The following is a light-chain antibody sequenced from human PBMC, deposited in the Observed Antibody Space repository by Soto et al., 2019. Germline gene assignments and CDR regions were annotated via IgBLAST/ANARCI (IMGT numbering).Light chain of an antibody. V-gene: IGLV2-14*01. J-gene: IGLJ1*01. CDR1: NSDVGGYNY. Sequence: QSAVTQPASVSGSPGQSITISCTGTNSDVGGYNYVSWYQQHPGKAPKLMIFEVSNRPSGVSNRFSGSKSGNTASLTISGLQAEDEADYYCSSYTSSSPGDVFGTGTKVTV. CDR3: SSYTSSSPGDV. CDR2: EVS.